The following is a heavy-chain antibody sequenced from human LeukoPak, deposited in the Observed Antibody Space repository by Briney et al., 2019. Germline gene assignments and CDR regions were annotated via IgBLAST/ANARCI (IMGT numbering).Heavy chain of an antibody. J-gene: IGHJ4*01. CDR2: ISYDGSNK. CDR1: AFTVSSYG. CDR3: AKGGSSSSYYFDY. D-gene: IGHD6-6*01. V-gene: IGHV3-30*18. Sequence: PGGSLRLSCAASAFTVSSYGMRWVRQAPGKGLEWVAVISYDGSNKYYADSVKGRFTISRDNSKNTLYLQMNSLRAEDTAVYYCAKGGSSSSYYFDYWGQGTLVTVSS.